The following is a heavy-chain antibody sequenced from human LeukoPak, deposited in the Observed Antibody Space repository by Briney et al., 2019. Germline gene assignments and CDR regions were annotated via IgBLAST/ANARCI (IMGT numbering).Heavy chain of an antibody. CDR3: TTGRCSGGSCYSGCY. V-gene: IGHV3-15*01. CDR2: IKSKTDGGTT. J-gene: IGHJ4*02. Sequence: GGSLRLSCAASGFTFSNAWMSWVRQAPGKGLEWVGRIKSKTDGGTTDYAAPVKGRFTISRDDSKNTLYLQMNNLKTEDTAVYYCTTGRCSGGSCYSGCYWGQGTLVTVSS. CDR1: GFTFSNAW. D-gene: IGHD2-15*01.